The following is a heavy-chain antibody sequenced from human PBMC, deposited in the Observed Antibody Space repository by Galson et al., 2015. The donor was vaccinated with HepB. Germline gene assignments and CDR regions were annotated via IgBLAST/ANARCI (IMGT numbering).Heavy chain of an antibody. CDR2: ISYDGSNK. J-gene: IGHJ5*02. Sequence: SLRLSCAASGFTFSSYAMHWVRQAPGKGLEWVAVISYDGSNKYYADSVKGRFTISRDNSKNTLYLQMNSLRAEDTAVYYCAKGGGYSSWGQGTLVTVSS. V-gene: IGHV3-30*04. CDR3: AKGGGYSS. D-gene: IGHD5-18*01. CDR1: GFTFSSYA.